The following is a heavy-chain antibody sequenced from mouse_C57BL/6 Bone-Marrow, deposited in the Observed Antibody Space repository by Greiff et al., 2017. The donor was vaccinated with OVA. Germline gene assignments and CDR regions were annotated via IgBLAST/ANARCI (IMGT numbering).Heavy chain of an antibody. J-gene: IGHJ2*01. V-gene: IGHV2-6*01. CDR1: GFSLTSYG. CDR2: IWGVGST. CDR3: ASDYYGSSYGLFDD. Sequence: VKLQESGPGLVAPSQSLSITCTVSGFSLTSYGVDWVRQSPGKGLEWLGVIWGVGSTNYNSALKSRLSISKDNSKSQVFLKMNSLQTDDTAMYYCASDYYGSSYGLFDDWGQGTTLTVSS. D-gene: IGHD1-1*01.